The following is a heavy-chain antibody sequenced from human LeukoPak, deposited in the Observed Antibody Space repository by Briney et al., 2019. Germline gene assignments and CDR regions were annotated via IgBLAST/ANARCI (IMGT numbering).Heavy chain of an antibody. D-gene: IGHD1-26*01. Sequence: SETLSLTCSVSGGSINSYYWSWIRQPLGKGLEWIGYIYYSGSTNYNPSLKSRVTLSVDMSKNQFSLNLSSVTAADTAVYYCARDPSAFAGAFDVWGQGTMLTVSS. CDR1: GGSINSYY. CDR2: IYYSGST. J-gene: IGHJ3*01. V-gene: IGHV4-59*01. CDR3: ARDPSAFAGAFDV.